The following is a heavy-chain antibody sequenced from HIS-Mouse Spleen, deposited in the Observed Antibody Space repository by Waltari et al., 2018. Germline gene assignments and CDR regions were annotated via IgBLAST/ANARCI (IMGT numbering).Heavy chain of an antibody. CDR1: GFSLSTSGMC. J-gene: IGHJ4*02. CDR2: IDWDDDK. V-gene: IGHV2-70*15. CDR3: ARIAEGYTSGWYAFDY. Sequence: QVTLRESGPALVKPTQTLTLTCTFSGFSLSTSGMCVSWIRQPPGKALEWLARIDWDDDKYYSTSLKNRLTIYKDTSKNQVVLTMTNMDPVDTATYYCARIAEGYTSGWYAFDYWGQGTLVTVSS. D-gene: IGHD6-19*01.